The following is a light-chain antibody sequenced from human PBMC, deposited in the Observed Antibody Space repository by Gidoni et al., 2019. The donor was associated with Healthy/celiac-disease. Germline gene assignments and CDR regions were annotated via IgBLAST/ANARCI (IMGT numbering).Light chain of an antibody. J-gene: IGKJ4*01. CDR2: GAS. CDR1: QSVSSSY. Sequence: IVLTQSPGTLSLSPGARATLSCRASQSVSSSYLAWYQQKPGQAPRLLIYGASSRATGIPDRFSGSGSGTDFTLTISRLEPEDFAVYYCQQYGSSPQGTFGGGTKVEIK. V-gene: IGKV3-20*01. CDR3: QQYGSSPQGT.